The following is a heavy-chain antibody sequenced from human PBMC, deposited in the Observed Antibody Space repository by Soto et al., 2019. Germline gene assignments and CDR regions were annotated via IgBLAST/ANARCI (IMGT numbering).Heavy chain of an antibody. D-gene: IGHD6-6*01. Sequence: GGSVRLSCAASGFTFSSYSMNWVRQALGKGLEWVSYISSSSSTIYYADSVKGRFTISRDNAKNSLYLQMNSLRDEDTAVYYCARPEYSSSSYGMDVWGQGTTVTVSS. CDR3: ARPEYSSSSYGMDV. CDR1: GFTFSSYS. CDR2: ISSSSSTI. J-gene: IGHJ6*02. V-gene: IGHV3-48*02.